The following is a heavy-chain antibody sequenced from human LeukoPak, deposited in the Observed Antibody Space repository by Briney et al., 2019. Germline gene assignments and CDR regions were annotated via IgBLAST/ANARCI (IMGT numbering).Heavy chain of an antibody. Sequence: SVMVSCKASGGTFSSSGISWVRQAPGQGLEWMGGIIPMIGTPNYAQKFQGRVTITADESTSTAYMELSSLRSEDTAVYYCASHCSSTSCYADYYYMDVWGKGTTVTVSS. CDR3: ASHCSSTSCYADYYYMDV. CDR1: GGTFSSSG. CDR2: IIPMIGTP. J-gene: IGHJ6*03. D-gene: IGHD2-2*01. V-gene: IGHV1-69*13.